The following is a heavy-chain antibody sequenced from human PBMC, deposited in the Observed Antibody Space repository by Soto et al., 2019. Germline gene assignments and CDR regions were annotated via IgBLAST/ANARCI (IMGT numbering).Heavy chain of an antibody. J-gene: IGHJ4*02. D-gene: IGHD6-19*01. Sequence: SETLSLTCTVSGASVNSRDYHWSWIRQPPGKGLEWIGYIYHSGSTYYNPSLKSRVTISVDRSKNQFSLKLSSVTAADTAVYYCARAGGLGAVAVDYWGQGTLVTVSS. CDR1: GASVNSRDYH. V-gene: IGHV4-30-2*01. CDR3: ARAGGLGAVAVDY. CDR2: IYHSGST.